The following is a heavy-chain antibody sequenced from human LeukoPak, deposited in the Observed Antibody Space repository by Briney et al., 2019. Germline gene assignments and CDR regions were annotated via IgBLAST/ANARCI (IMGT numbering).Heavy chain of an antibody. D-gene: IGHD6-19*01. CDR1: GFTFSRSA. CDR2: ISSSGNT. CDR3: VKGRISEDGLDF. J-gene: IGHJ4*02. V-gene: IGHV3-23*01. Sequence: GGFLRLSCAASGFTFSRSAMTWVRQTPGKGLDWVSSISSSGNTYYADSVKGRFTISRDNSKNMLYLQMNSLRAEDTAVYYCVKGRISEDGLDFWGQGTLATVSS.